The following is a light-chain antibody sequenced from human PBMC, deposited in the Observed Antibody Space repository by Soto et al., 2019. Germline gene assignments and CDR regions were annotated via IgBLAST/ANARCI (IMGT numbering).Light chain of an antibody. V-gene: IGLV1-44*01. Sequence: QSVLTQSPSASGTPGQRVSSSCSGSTSNIGTNTVSWYQHVPGTAPKLLISSNDQRPSAVPGRFSSSKSSTSASLAISGLLSEDEAHYYCATWDDSLNVVFGGGTKLA. CDR2: SND. CDR1: TSNIGTNT. J-gene: IGLJ2*01. CDR3: ATWDDSLNVV.